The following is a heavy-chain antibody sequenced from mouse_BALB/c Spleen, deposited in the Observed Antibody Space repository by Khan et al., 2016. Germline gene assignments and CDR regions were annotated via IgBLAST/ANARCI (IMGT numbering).Heavy chain of an antibody. D-gene: IGHD1-1*01. Sequence: QVQLQQSGAELARPGASVKMSCKGSGYTFTSYTMHWVKQRPGQGLEWIGYINPTSGYTNYNQKFKDKATLTADKSSSTAYMQLSSLTSEDSVVYYCAREVYYGTFAYWGQGTLVTVSA. J-gene: IGHJ3*01. CDR1: GYTFTSYT. CDR2: INPTSGYT. CDR3: AREVYYGTFAY. V-gene: IGHV1-4*01.